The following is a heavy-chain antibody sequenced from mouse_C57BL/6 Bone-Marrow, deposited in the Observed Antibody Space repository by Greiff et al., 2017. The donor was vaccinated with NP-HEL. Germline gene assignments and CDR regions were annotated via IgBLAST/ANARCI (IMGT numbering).Heavy chain of an antibody. J-gene: IGHJ2*01. CDR3: AYDGYYSDY. Sequence: QVQLQQPGAELVKPGASVKMSCKASGYTFTSYWITWVKQRPGQGLEWIGDIYPGSGSTNYNEKFKSKATLTVETSSSTAYMQLSSLTSEDSAVYYCAYDGYYSDYWGQGTTLTVSS. V-gene: IGHV1-55*01. D-gene: IGHD2-3*01. CDR2: IYPGSGST. CDR1: GYTFTSYW.